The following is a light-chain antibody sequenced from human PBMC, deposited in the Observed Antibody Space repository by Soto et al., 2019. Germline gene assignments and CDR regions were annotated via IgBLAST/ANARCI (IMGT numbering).Light chain of an antibody. V-gene: IGLV1-40*01. J-gene: IGLJ2*01. CDR2: GNT. CDR1: SSNIGAGYD. Sequence: QSVLTQPPSVSGAPGQRVTISCTGSSSNIGAGYDVHWYQQLPGRAPKLLIYGNTNRPSGVPDRFSGSKSGTSASLAITGLQAEDEADYYCLSFDSRLSVVFGVGTKLTVL. CDR3: LSFDSRLSVV.